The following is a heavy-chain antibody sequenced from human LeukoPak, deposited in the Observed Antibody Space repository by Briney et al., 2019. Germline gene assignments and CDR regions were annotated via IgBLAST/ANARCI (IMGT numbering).Heavy chain of an antibody. CDR1: GGTFSGYG. CDR2: VIPMFTTT. Sequence: SVKVSCKASGGTFSGYGISWVRQAPGQGLEWMGGVIPMFTTTNYAQTLQGSITITADESTNTAYMELSSLRYEDTAVYYCARGLLRFLEWRNFDSWGQGTLVTVSS. V-gene: IGHV1-69*13. J-gene: IGHJ4*02. CDR3: ARGLLRFLEWRNFDS. D-gene: IGHD3-3*01.